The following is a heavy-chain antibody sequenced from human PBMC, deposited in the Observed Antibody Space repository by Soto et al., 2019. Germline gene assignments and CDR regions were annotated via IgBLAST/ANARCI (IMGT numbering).Heavy chain of an antibody. J-gene: IGHJ3*01. CDR2: INSGGNT. CDR1: GFDASVNY. Sequence: PGGSLRLSCAASGFDASVNYMTWVRQAPVKGLEWVSAINSGGNTFYADSVKGRFTISRDNSKNTLFLQMNSLRYEDAAVYYCARDRDTSGWYRFHFDASDVWGQGTLVTVSS. CDR3: ARDRDTSGWYRFHFDASDV. D-gene: IGHD6-19*01. V-gene: IGHV3-66*02.